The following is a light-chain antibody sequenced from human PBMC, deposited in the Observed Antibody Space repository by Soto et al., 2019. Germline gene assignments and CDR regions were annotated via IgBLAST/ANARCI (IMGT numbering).Light chain of an antibody. Sequence: DIQLTQSPSSLSASVGDRVTITCRASQSISRYLNWYQQKPGKAPKVVISAASSLQSGVPSRFSGSGSGTDFTLTISSLQPEDFATYYCQQCFSLTPLTFGGGTKVEI. CDR1: QSISRY. CDR2: AAS. J-gene: IGKJ4*01. CDR3: QQCFSLTPLT. V-gene: IGKV1-39*01.